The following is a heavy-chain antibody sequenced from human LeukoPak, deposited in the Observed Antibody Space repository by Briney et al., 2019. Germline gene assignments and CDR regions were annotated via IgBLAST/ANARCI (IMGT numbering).Heavy chain of an antibody. V-gene: IGHV1-18*01. CDR1: GYTFTSYG. D-gene: IGHD2-2*02. CDR3: ARDIVVVPAAIVVYYYYGMDV. J-gene: IGHJ6*02. Sequence: ASVKVSCKASGYTFTSYGISWVRQAPGQGLEWMGWISAYNGNTNYAQKLQGRVTMTTDTSTSTAYMELRSLRSDDTAVYYCARDIVVVPAAIVVYYYYGMDVWGQGTKVTVSS. CDR2: ISAYNGNT.